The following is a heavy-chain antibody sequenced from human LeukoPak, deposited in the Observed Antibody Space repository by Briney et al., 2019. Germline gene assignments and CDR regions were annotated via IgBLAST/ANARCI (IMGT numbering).Heavy chain of an antibody. V-gene: IGHV6-1*01. Sequence: SQTLSLTCAISGDSIFTNNVAWNWTRRSPSRGLEWLGRTYYRSKWSFDYAVSVKSRITINADTSKNQFSLQLSSVTPEDTAVYYCARGKYTSFDNWGQGTLVTVSS. CDR3: ARGKYTSFDN. J-gene: IGHJ4*02. CDR1: GDSIFTNNVA. D-gene: IGHD6-6*01. CDR2: TYYRSKWSF.